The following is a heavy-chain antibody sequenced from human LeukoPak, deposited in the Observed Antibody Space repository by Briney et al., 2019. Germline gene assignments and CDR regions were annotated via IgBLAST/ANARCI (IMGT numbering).Heavy chain of an antibody. J-gene: IGHJ4*02. V-gene: IGHV4-59*08. CDR3: ARSITIFGVVEYYFDY. CDR2: IYYSGST. Sequence: TSETLSLTCTVSGGSISSYYWSWIRQPPGKGLEWIGYIYYSGSTNYNPSLKSRVTISVDTSKNQFSLKLSSVTAAGTAVYYCARSITIFGVVEYYFDYWGQGTLVTVSS. CDR1: GGSISSYY. D-gene: IGHD3-3*01.